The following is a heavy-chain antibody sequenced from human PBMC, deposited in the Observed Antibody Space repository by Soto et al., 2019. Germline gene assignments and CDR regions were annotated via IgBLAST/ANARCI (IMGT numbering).Heavy chain of an antibody. CDR2: IKQDGSEK. J-gene: IGHJ6*02. CDR1: GFTFSNYW. Sequence: GSLRLSCAASGFTFSNYWMNWVRQAPGKGLEWVANIKQDGSEKYYVDSVKGRFTISRDNAKNSLWLQMNSLRAEDTAVYYCARDLIVRNPYHYPMDVWGQGTTVTVSS. CDR3: ARDLIVRNPYHYPMDV. D-gene: IGHD6-6*01. V-gene: IGHV3-7*01.